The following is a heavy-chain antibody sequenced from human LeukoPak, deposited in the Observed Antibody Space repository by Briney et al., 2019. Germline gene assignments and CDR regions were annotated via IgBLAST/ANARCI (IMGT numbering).Heavy chain of an antibody. V-gene: IGHV3-23*01. D-gene: IGHD3-10*01. Sequence: GGSLRLSCVGSGFAFSFYAMTWVRRAPGKGLEWVSAIGGSGSGTHYADSVKGRFTISRDNSKNTLYLQMNSLRVEDTAVYYCAKDYYGSGSPRSDYWGQGTLVTVSS. CDR2: IGGSGSGT. CDR3: AKDYYGSGSPRSDY. J-gene: IGHJ4*02. CDR1: GFAFSFYA.